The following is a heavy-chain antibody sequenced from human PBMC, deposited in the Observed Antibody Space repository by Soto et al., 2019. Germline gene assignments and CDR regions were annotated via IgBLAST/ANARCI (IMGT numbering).Heavy chain of an antibody. V-gene: IGHV3-30-3*01. D-gene: IGHD2-15*01. CDR3: AREWESYCSGGSCYQYNWFDP. J-gene: IGHJ5*02. Sequence: GGSLRLSCAASGFTFSSYAMHWVRQAPGKGLEWVAVISYDGSNKYYADSVKGRFTISRDNSKNTLYLQMNSLRAEDTAVYYCAREWESYCSGGSCYQYNWFDPWGQGTLVTSPQ. CDR1: GFTFSSYA. CDR2: ISYDGSNK.